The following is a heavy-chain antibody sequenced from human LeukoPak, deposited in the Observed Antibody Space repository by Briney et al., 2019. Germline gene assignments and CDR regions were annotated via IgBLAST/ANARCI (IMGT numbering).Heavy chain of an antibody. Sequence: GGSLRLSCAASGFTFSIYWMHWVRQAPGKGLVWVSHINTDGSDTRYADSVKGRFSISRDNAKNTLYLQMNSLRAEDTAVYYCARHGGYCSGGGCYGDAFNIWGQGTMVTVSS. V-gene: IGHV3-74*01. D-gene: IGHD2-15*01. CDR3: ARHGGYCSGGGCYGDAFNI. CDR2: INTDGSDT. J-gene: IGHJ3*02. CDR1: GFTFSIYW.